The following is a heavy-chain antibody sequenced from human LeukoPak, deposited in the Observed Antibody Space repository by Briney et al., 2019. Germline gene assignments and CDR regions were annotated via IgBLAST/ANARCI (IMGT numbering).Heavy chain of an antibody. D-gene: IGHD3-3*01. J-gene: IGHJ4*02. CDR1: GFTFSSYG. Sequence: PGGSLRLSCAASGFTFSSYGMHWVRQAPGKGLEYVSAISSYGGSTHHENSVKGRFTNVRANGKDTLRLESGSLRAEDMAVYDCAGGTDFWLDWGQGALVTVSS. CDR2: ISSYGGST. CDR3: AGGTDFWLD. V-gene: IGHV3-64*01.